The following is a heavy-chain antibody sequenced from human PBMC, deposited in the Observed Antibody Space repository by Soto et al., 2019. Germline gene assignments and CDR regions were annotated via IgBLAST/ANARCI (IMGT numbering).Heavy chain of an antibody. D-gene: IGHD3-16*02. V-gene: IGHV3-21*01. Sequence: EVQLVESGGGLVKPGGSLRLSCAASGFTFSSYSMNWVRQAPGKGLEWVSSISSSSSYIYYADSVKGRFTISRDNAKDSLYLQMNSLRAEDTAVYYCARGPYVKYDYVWGSYRYPHYFDYWGQGTLVTVSS. CDR2: ISSSSSYI. CDR3: ARGPYVKYDYVWGSYRYPHYFDY. J-gene: IGHJ4*02. CDR1: GFTFSSYS.